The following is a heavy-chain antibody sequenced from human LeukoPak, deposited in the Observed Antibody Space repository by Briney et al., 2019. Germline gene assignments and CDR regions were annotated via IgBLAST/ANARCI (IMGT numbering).Heavy chain of an antibody. Sequence: ASVKVSCKASGYIFTDYYMHWVRQAPGQGLEWMGIINPSGGSTTYKQKFRGRVAMTRDTSTSIVYMELSSLRSEDTAVYYCARVGRREYPYGYSPEYFQHWGQGTLVTVSS. V-gene: IGHV1-46*01. D-gene: IGHD5-18*01. CDR1: GYIFTDYY. CDR2: INPSGGST. CDR3: ARVGRREYPYGYSPEYFQH. J-gene: IGHJ1*01.